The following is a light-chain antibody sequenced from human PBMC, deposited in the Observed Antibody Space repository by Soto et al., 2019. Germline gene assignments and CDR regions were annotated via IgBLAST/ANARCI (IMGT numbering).Light chain of an antibody. J-gene: IGKJ1*01. CDR3: HQHYYTPRT. V-gene: IGKV1-39*01. Sequence: DIQMTQSPSSLSSSVGDRVTLTCRTSQPISDYLNWYHQQPGKAPTLLIYTASNLQSRVPSRFSGSGSETHFTLTISSLQPEDFVTYCCHQHYYTPRTFGHGTKVEIK. CDR2: TAS. CDR1: QPISDY.